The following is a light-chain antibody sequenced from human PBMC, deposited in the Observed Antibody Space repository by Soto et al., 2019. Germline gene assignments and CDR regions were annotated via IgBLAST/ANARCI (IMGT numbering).Light chain of an antibody. CDR1: QSLVQSNGNIY. J-gene: IGKJ5*01. CDR2: LGS. V-gene: IGKV2-28*01. CDR3: MQARQTPNT. Sequence: DIVMTQSPLSLSVTPGEPASTSCRSSQSLVQSNGNIYLAWYLQKPGQSPQIXIHLGSNRASGVPDRFSGSGSGTDFTLNISRVEAEDVGVDFSMQARQTPNTFGQGTRLEIK.